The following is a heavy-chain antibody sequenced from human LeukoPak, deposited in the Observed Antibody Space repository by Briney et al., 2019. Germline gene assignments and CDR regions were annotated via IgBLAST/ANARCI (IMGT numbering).Heavy chain of an antibody. V-gene: IGHV4-61*02. J-gene: IGHJ4*02. CDR1: GGSISSGSYY. D-gene: IGHD6-19*01. CDR2: IYTSGST. Sequence: SETLSLTCTVSGGSISSGSYYWSWIRQPAGKGLEWIGRIYTSGSTNYNPSLKSRVTISVDTSKNQFSLKLSSVTAADTAVYYCARQYSSGWYRRYYFDYWGQGTLVTVSS. CDR3: ARQYSSGWYRRYYFDY.